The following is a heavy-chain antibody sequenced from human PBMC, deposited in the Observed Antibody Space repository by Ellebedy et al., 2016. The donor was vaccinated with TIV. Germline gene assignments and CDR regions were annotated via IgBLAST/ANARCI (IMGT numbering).Heavy chain of an antibody. J-gene: IGHJ4*02. Sequence: GESLKISXKGYGYSFTLFWISWVRQMPGKGLEWMGRIDPSDPSGSYTNYGPSFQGHVTISFDKSISTAYLEWGSLKASDTAIYYCARHELGSNAAFDYWGQGTLVTVSS. D-gene: IGHD7-27*01. V-gene: IGHV5-10-1*01. CDR2: IDPSDPSGSYT. CDR3: ARHELGSNAAFDY. CDR1: GYSFTLFW.